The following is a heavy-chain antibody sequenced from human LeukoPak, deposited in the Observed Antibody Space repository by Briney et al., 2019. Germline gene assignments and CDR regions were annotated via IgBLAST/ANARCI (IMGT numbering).Heavy chain of an antibody. CDR3: VKLSEAQLGRRQYYFDY. D-gene: IGHD3-16*01. V-gene: IGHV5-51*01. Sequence: GESLKISCKGSGYNFTNYWIAWVRQMPGKGLEWMGVIYPGDSDTRYSPSFQGQVTISADKSISTAYLQWTSLKASDTAVYYCVKLSEAQLGRRQYYFDYWGQGTLVTVSS. CDR2: IYPGDSDT. J-gene: IGHJ4*02. CDR1: GYNFTNYW.